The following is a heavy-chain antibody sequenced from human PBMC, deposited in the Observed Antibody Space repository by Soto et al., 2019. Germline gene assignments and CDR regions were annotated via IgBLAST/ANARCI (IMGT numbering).Heavy chain of an antibody. CDR2: INPSGGST. D-gene: IGHD6-19*01. CDR1: GYTFTSYY. J-gene: IGHJ6*03. CDR3: ARDLEGPTFEYSSSPSSSSGWYYYYYYYMDV. V-gene: IGHV1-46*03. Sequence: ASVKVSCKASGYTFTSYYMHWVRQAPGQGLEWMGIINPSGGSTSYAQKFQGRVTMTRDTSTSTVYMELSSLRSEDTAVYYCARDLEGPTFEYSSSPSSSSGWYYYYYYYMDVWGKGTTVTVSS.